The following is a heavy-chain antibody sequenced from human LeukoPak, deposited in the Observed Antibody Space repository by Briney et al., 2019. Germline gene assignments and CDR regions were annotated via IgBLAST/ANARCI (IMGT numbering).Heavy chain of an antibody. CDR3: ARVSSGWYYFDY. CDR2: INAGNGNT. Sequence: ASVKVSCKASGYTFTSYAMHWVRQAPGQRLEWMGWINAGNGNTKYSQKFQGRVTITRDTSASTAYMELSSLRSEDTAVYYYARVSSGWYYFDYWGQGTLVTVSS. D-gene: IGHD6-19*01. J-gene: IGHJ4*02. CDR1: GYTFTSYA. V-gene: IGHV1-3*01.